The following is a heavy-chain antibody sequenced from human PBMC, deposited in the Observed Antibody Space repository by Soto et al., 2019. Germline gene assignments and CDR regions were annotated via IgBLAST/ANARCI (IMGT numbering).Heavy chain of an antibody. CDR2: ISYDGSNK. Sequence: QVQLVESGGGVVQPGRSLRLSCAASGFTFSSYGMHWVRQAPGKGLEWVTVISYDGSNKYYADSVKGRFTISRDNSKNTRYLQMHSLRAEDPAVYYCAKGGYSYGYPGYWGQRTLVTVS. CDR1: GFTFSSYG. D-gene: IGHD5-18*01. V-gene: IGHV3-30*18. CDR3: AKGGYSYGYPGY. J-gene: IGHJ4*02.